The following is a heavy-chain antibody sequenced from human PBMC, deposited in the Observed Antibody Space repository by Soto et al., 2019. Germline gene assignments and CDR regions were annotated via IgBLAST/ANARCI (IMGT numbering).Heavy chain of an antibody. Sequence: ASVKVSCKXSGYTFTGYYMHWARQAPGQGLEWMGWINPNSGGTNYAQKFQGWVTMTRDTSISTAYMELSRLRSDDTAVYYCARVDFWSGNYFDCWGQGTLVTVSS. J-gene: IGHJ4*02. D-gene: IGHD3-3*01. CDR3: ARVDFWSGNYFDC. V-gene: IGHV1-2*04. CDR1: GYTFTGYY. CDR2: INPNSGGT.